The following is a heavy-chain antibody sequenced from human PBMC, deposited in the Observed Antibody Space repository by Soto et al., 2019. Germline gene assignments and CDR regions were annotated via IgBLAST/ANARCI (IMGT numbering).Heavy chain of an antibody. D-gene: IGHD4-17*01. V-gene: IGHV3-9*01. J-gene: IGHJ4*02. CDR1: GFTFDDYA. CDR2: ISWNSGSI. Sequence: VQLVESGGGLVQPGRSLRLSCAASGFTFDDYAMHWVRQAPGKGLEWVSGISWNSGSIGYADSVKGRFTISRDNAKNSLYLQMNSLRAEDTALYYCAKVLNDYGDVTFDYWGQGTLVTVSS. CDR3: AKVLNDYGDVTFDY.